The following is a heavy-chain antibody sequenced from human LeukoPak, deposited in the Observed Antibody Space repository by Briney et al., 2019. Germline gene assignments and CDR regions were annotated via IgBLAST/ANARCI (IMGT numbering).Heavy chain of an antibody. Sequence: ASVKVSCKASGYTFTGYYMHWVRQAPGQGPEWMGWINPNSGGTNYAQKFQGRVTMTRDTSISTAYMELSRLRSDDTAVYYCARTLRGAYGSGSYYLWFDPWGQGTLVTVSS. J-gene: IGHJ5*02. D-gene: IGHD3-10*01. CDR3: ARTLRGAYGSGSYYLWFDP. CDR2: INPNSGGT. V-gene: IGHV1-2*02. CDR1: GYTFTGYY.